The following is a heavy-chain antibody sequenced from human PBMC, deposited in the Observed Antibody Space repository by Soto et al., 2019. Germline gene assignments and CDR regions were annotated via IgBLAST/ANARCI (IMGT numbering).Heavy chain of an antibody. CDR2: INPANGNT. CDR1: GYTFTAYA. J-gene: IGHJ4*02. D-gene: IGHD3-16*02. Sequence: QVQLAQSGAEERKPGASVKVSCEATGYTFTAYAMHWVRQAPGQRLEWMGWINPANGNTKYSQKFQGRLTITSDTAANKVYMELNSLASEATDMYYCTRSEISPYGGLIGPFDYWGQGNLVTVSS. V-gene: IGHV1-3*05. CDR3: TRSEISPYGGLIGPFDY.